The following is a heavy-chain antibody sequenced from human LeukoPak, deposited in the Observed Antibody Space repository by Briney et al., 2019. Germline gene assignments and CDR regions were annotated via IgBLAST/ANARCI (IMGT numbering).Heavy chain of an antibody. CDR3: ARDPNGDYIGAFDM. V-gene: IGHV3-23*01. D-gene: IGHD4-17*01. CDR1: GFTFSSHA. J-gene: IGHJ3*02. Sequence: PGGSLRLSCAASGFTFSSHAMSWVRQAPGKGLEWVSAIGDDVVSTYYAESVKGRFTISRDDSKNTLYLQMNSLRAEDTATYYCARDPNGDYIGAFDMWGQGTMVTVS. CDR2: IGDDVVST.